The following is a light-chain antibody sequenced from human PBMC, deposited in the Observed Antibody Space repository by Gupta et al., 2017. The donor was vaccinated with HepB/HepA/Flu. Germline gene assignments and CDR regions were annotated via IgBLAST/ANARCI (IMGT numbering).Light chain of an antibody. CDR1: SSEASFYNY. V-gene: IGLV2-14*03. Sequence: QSALTQPASVSGSPGQSITISCTGDSSEASFYNYVSWYQHHPDKAPRLIIYDVSSRPSGVSNRFSGSKSGKTASLTISGLQAEDEADYYCSSYITSSTSVVFGGGTKLTVV. J-gene: IGLJ2*01. CDR3: SSYITSSTSVV. CDR2: DVS.